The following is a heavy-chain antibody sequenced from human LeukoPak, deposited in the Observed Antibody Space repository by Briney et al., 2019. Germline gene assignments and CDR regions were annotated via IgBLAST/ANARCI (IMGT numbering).Heavy chain of an antibody. J-gene: IGHJ6*03. D-gene: IGHD3-9*01. V-gene: IGHV4-39*07. Sequence: SETLSLTCTVSGGSISGSSYYWGWIRQPPGKGLEWIGSIYYSGSTYYNPSLKSRVTISVDTSKNQFSLKLSSVTAADTAVYYCASTYYDILTGYFDYYMDVWGKGTTVTISS. CDR1: GGSISGSSYY. CDR3: ASTYYDILTGYFDYYMDV. CDR2: IYYSGST.